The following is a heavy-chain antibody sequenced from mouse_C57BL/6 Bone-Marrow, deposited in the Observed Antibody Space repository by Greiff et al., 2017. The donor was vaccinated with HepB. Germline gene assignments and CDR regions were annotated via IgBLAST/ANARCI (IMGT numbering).Heavy chain of an antibody. J-gene: IGHJ3*01. CDR1: GYTFTSYW. D-gene: IGHD1-2*01. Sequence: QVQLQQPGAELVKPGASVKLSCKASGYTFTSYWMHWVKQRPGQGLEWIGMIHPNSGSTNYNEKFKSKGTLTVDKSSSTAYMQLSSLTSEDSAVYYCAGYFAWFAYWGQGTLVTVSA. CDR2: IHPNSGST. CDR3: AGYFAWFAY. V-gene: IGHV1-64*01.